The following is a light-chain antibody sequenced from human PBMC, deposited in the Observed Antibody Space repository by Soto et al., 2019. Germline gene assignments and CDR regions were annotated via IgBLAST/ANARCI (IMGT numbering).Light chain of an antibody. V-gene: IGKV1-39*01. CDR2: AAS. CDR1: QSISSY. CDR3: QQSYSTCIT. Sequence: DIKMTQSPSSLSASVGDRVTITCRASQSISSYLNGYQQKPGKAPKHLIYAASSLQSGVPSRFSGSGSGTDFTLTISSLQPEDFATYYCQQSYSTCITFGQGTRLEIK. J-gene: IGKJ5*01.